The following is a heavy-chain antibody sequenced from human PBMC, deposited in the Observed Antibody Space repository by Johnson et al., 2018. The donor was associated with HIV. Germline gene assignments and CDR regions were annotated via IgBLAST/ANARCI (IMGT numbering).Heavy chain of an antibody. CDR3: AKDWSRTVGATLGPGAFDI. Sequence: VQLVESGGGVVQPGGSLRLSCAASGFTFSSYGMHWVRQAPGKGLEWVAFIRYDGSNKYYADSVKGRFTISSDNSKNPLYLQMNSLRAEDTAVYYCAKDWSRTVGATLGPGAFDIWGQGTMVTVSS. CDR1: GFTFSSYG. CDR2: IRYDGSNK. J-gene: IGHJ3*02. V-gene: IGHV3-30*02. D-gene: IGHD1-26*01.